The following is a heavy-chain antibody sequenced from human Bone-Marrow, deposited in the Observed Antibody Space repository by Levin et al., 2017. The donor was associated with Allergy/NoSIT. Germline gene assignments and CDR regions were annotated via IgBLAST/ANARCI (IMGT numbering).Heavy chain of an antibody. V-gene: IGHV3-48*03. CDR1: GFTFSSYE. D-gene: IGHD2-15*01. J-gene: IGHJ3*02. CDR2: ISSSGSTI. CDR3: ARETIVVVVAGDAFDI. Sequence: GSLRLSCAASGFTFSSYEMNWVRQAPGKGLEWVSYISSSGSTIYYADSVKGRFTISRDNAKNSLYLQMNSLRAEDTAVYYCARETIVVVVAGDAFDIWGQGTMVTVSS.